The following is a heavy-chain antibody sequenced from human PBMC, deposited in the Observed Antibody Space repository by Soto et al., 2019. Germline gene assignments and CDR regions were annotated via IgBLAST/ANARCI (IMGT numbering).Heavy chain of an antibody. CDR1: GFTFSNYW. D-gene: IGHD4-17*01. J-gene: IGHJ4*02. CDR2: INSDGSST. CDR3: ATGPNYGRQIDY. Sequence: GGSLRLSCAASGFTFSNYWMHWVRQAPGKGLVWNSCINSDGSSTYYADSMKGRFTISRDNAKKTLYLQMNSLRAEDTAVYYCATGPNYGRQIDYWGQGTLVTVSS. V-gene: IGHV3-74*01.